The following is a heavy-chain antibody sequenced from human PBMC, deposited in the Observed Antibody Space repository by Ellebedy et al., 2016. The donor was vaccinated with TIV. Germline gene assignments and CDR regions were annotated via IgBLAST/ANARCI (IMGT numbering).Heavy chain of an antibody. CDR1: GFTFSTYP. D-gene: IGHD3/OR15-3a*01. V-gene: IGHV3-23*01. Sequence: PGESLRLSCAASGFTFSTYPMNWVRRAPGQGLEWISIFSAKGGTTYYADSVKGRFTISRDNSKNTLFLQMSSLRAEDTAVYFCARRSTDFAFDSWGQGTLVTVSS. J-gene: IGHJ4*02. CDR2: FSAKGGTT. CDR3: ARRSTDFAFDS.